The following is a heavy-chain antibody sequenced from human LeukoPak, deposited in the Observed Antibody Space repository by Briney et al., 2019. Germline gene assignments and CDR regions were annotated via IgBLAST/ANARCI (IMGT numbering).Heavy chain of an antibody. CDR3: ARHRIRRGLYFGEGWHFDL. Sequence: SQTLSLTCAISGDSVSSNSAAWNWIRQSPSRGLEWLGRTYYRSKWYNDYAVSVKSRITINPDTSKNQFSLRLTSVTAADAAVYYCARHRIRRGLYFGEGWHFDLWGRGTLVTVSS. V-gene: IGHV6-1*01. CDR1: GDSVSSNSAA. J-gene: IGHJ2*01. CDR2: TYYRSKWYN. D-gene: IGHD3-10*01.